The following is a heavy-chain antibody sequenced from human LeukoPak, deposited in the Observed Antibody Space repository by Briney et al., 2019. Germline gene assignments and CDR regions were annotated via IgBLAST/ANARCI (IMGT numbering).Heavy chain of an antibody. CDR1: GFAFSSYS. D-gene: IGHD1-14*01. V-gene: IGHV3-48*02. Sequence: GGSLRLSRAASGFAFSSYSMNWVRQAPGKGLEWVSYIGTSSSPKYYADSVKGRFTISRDNDKNSIYLQMDSLRDEDTAVYYCARGNRGLSPDYWGQGTLVTVSS. CDR2: IGTSSSPK. J-gene: IGHJ4*02. CDR3: ARGNRGLSPDY.